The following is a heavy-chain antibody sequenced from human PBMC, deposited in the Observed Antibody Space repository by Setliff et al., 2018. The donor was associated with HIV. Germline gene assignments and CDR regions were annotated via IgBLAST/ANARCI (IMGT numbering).Heavy chain of an antibody. V-gene: IGHV1-3*01. CDR3: ARDSRGIVLMVYAISDNWFDP. D-gene: IGHD2-8*01. CDR1: GYTFTGYA. Sequence: ASVKVSCKASGYTFTGYAMHWVRQAPGQRLEWMGWINAGNGNTIYSQKFQGRVTITRDTSASTAYMELGSLRSEDTAVYYCARDSRGIVLMVYAISDNWFDPWGQGTLVTV. CDR2: INAGNGNT. J-gene: IGHJ5*02.